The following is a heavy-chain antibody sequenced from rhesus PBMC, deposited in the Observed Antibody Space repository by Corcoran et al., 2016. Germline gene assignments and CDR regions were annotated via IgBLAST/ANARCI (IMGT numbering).Heavy chain of an antibody. J-gene: IGHJ4*01. CDR3: AKDPTDY. Sequence: EVQLVETGGGLVQPGGSLRLSCAASGFTFSSYGMSWVRQAPGKWVDWVSCIIYTGGSTYYATSVKGRFTISRDNSKNTLSLQMNSLRAEDTAVYYCAKDPTDYWGQGVLVTVSS. V-gene: IGHV3S5*01. CDR2: IIYTGGST. CDR1: GFTFSSYG.